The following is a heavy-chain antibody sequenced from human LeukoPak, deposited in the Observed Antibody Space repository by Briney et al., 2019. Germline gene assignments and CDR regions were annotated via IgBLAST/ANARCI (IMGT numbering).Heavy chain of an antibody. V-gene: IGHV1-46*01. CDR1: GYTFTSYY. D-gene: IGHD5-18*01. CDR2: INPGGGST. J-gene: IGHJ4*02. Sequence: GASVKVSCKASGYTFTSYYMHWVRQAPGQGLEWMGIINPGGGSTSYAQKFQGRVTMTRDMSTSTVYMELSSLRSEDTAVYYCASPGGVDTAMVRYWGQGTLVTVSS. CDR3: ASPGGVDTAMVRY.